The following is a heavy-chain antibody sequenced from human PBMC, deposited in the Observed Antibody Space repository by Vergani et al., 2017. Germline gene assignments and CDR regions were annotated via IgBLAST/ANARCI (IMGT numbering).Heavy chain of an antibody. CDR2: ISGSGDNT. J-gene: IGHJ5*02. CDR3: AGQDPDGSGSVGWFDP. D-gene: IGHD3-10*01. V-gene: IGHV3-23*01. Sequence: EVQLLESGGGLVQPGGSLRLSCAASGFTFSSYAMSWVRQAPGKGLEWVSAISGSGDNTYYADSVKGRFTISRDNSKTTLYLQMNSLRAEDTAVYYCAGQDPDGSGSVGWFDPWGQGTLVTVSS. CDR1: GFTFSSYA.